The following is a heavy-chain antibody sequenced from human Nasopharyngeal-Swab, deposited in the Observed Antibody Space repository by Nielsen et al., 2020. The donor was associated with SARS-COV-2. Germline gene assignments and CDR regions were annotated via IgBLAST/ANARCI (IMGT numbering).Heavy chain of an antibody. D-gene: IGHD4-17*01. J-gene: IGHJ4*02. CDR2: INHSGST. V-gene: IGHV4-34*01. CDR3: ARGRDYGDYVDYFDY. Sequence: WIRQPPGKGLEWIGEINHSGSTNYNPSLKSRVNISVDTSKNQFSLKLSSVTAADTAVYYCARGRDYGDYVDYFDYWGQGTLVTVSS.